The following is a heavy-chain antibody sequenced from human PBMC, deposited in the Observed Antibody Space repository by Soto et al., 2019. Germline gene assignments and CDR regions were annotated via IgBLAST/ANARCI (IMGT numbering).Heavy chain of an antibody. Sequence: GGSLRLSCAASGFTFSSYGMHWVRQAPGKGLEWVAVISYDGSNKYYADSVKGRFTISRDNSKNTLYLQMNSLRAEDTAVYYCARAYYYDSSGYYGVVPWPTDYWGQGTLVTVS. CDR3: ARAYYYDSSGYYGVVPWPTDY. CDR2: ISYDGSNK. D-gene: IGHD3-22*01. J-gene: IGHJ4*02. CDR1: GFTFSSYG. V-gene: IGHV3-30*03.